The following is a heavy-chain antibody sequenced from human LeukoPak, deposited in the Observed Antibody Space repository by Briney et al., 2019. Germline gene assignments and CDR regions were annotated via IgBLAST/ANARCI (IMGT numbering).Heavy chain of an antibody. CDR2: IYYSGST. J-gene: IGHJ4*02. Sequence: SETLSLTCTVSGGSISSGGYYWSWIRQHPGKGLEWIGYIYYSGSTYYNPSLKSRVTISVDTSKNRFSLKLSSVTAADTAVYYCARDLNAWYQLLFYWGQGTLVTVSS. CDR1: GGSISSGGYY. V-gene: IGHV4-31*03. D-gene: IGHD2-2*01. CDR3: ARDLNAWYQLLFY.